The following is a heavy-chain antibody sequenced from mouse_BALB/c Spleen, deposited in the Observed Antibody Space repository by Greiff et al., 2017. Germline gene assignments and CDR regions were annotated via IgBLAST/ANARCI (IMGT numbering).Heavy chain of an antibody. CDR1: GYTFTSYW. CDR3: ARPGDYDAWFAY. D-gene: IGHD2-4*01. Sequence: QVQLKESGAELARPGASVKLSCKASGYTFTSYWMQWVKQRPGQGLEWIGAIYPGDGDTRYTQKFKGKATLTADKSSSTAYMQLSSLASEDSAVYYCARPGDYDAWFAYWGQGTLVTVSA. CDR2: IYPGDGDT. V-gene: IGHV1-87*01. J-gene: IGHJ3*01.